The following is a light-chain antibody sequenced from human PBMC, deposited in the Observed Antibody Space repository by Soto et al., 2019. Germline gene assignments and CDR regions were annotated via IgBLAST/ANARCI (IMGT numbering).Light chain of an antibody. J-gene: IGKJ1*01. CDR3: QQYNNWPRT. CDR2: GAS. V-gene: IGKV3-15*01. Sequence: EIVMTQSPATLSVSQGQRATFPCRASQSVSSNLAWYQQKPGQAPRLLIYGASTRATGIPARFSGSGSGTEFTLTISSLQSEDFAVYYCQQYNNWPRTFGQGTKVDI. CDR1: QSVSSN.